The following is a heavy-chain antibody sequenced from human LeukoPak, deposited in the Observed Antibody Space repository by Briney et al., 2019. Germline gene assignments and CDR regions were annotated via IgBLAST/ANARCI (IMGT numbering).Heavy chain of an antibody. CDR2: IYSGGST. D-gene: IGHD4-17*01. V-gene: IGHV3-53*05. CDR3: ARAIYGDYSFDY. J-gene: IGHJ4*02. Sequence: PGGSLRLSCAASGFTVSSNYMSWVRQAPGKGLEWVSVIYSGGSTFYAESVKGRFTISRDNSKNTVYLQMNSLTTEDTAVYYRARAIYGDYSFDYWGQGTLVTVSS. CDR1: GFTVSSNY.